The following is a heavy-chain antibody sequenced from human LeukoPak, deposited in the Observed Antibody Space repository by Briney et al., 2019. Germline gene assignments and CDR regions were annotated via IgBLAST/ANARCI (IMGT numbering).Heavy chain of an antibody. D-gene: IGHD6-13*01. Sequence: GSLRLSCAASGFTFSSYSMNWVRQAPGKGLEWVSSISSSSSYIYYADSVKGRFTNSRDNAKNSLYLQMNSLRAEDTAVYYCAREGIAAIYYFDYWGQGTLVTVSS. CDR1: GFTFSSYS. V-gene: IGHV3-21*01. CDR3: AREGIAAIYYFDY. J-gene: IGHJ4*02. CDR2: ISSSSSYI.